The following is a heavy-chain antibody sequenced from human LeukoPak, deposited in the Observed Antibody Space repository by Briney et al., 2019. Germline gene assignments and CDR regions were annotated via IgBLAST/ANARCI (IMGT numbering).Heavy chain of an antibody. CDR3: ARDLGMTDILTGYHLYYYGMDV. CDR2: FDPEDGET. D-gene: IGHD3-9*01. CDR1: GYTLSEFS. J-gene: IGHJ6*02. V-gene: IGHV1-24*01. Sequence: ASVKVSCKVSGYTLSEFSMHWVRQAPGKGLEWMGGFDPEDGETIYAQKFQGRVSMTEDTSTDTAYMELSSLRSEDTAVYYCARDLGMTDILTGYHLYYYGMDVWGQGTTVTVSS.